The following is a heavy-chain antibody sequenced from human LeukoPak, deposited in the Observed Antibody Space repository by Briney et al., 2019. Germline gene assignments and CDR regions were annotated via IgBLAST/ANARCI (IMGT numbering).Heavy chain of an antibody. CDR3: ARVHPLVYYFDY. Sequence: SETLSLTCTVSGGSISSYYWGWIRQPPGKGLEWIGYIYYSGSTNYNPSLKSRVTISVDTSKNQFSLKLSSVTAADTAVYYCARVHPLVYYFDYWGQGTLVTVS. D-gene: IGHD1-26*01. V-gene: IGHV4-59*01. CDR1: GGSISSYY. J-gene: IGHJ4*02. CDR2: IYYSGST.